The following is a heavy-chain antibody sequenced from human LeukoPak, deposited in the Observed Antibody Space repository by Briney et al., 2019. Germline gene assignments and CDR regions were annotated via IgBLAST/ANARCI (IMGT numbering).Heavy chain of an antibody. D-gene: IGHD6-19*01. CDR3: ARVRGYSSGWSSKRRSVYYYMDV. Sequence: PGGSLRLSCAASGLTVSSNYMSWVRQAPGKGLEWVSVIYSGGSTYYADSVKGRFTISRDNSKNTLYLQMNSLRAEDTAVYYCARVRGYSSGWSSKRRSVYYYMDVWGKGTTVTVSS. CDR2: IYSGGST. V-gene: IGHV3-53*01. J-gene: IGHJ6*03. CDR1: GLTVSSNY.